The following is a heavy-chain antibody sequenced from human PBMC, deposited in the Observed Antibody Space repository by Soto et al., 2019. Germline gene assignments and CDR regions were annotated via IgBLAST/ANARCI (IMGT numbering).Heavy chain of an antibody. V-gene: IGHV4-59*01. CDR2: FHYSGIS. Sequence: SETLSLTCTVSDGSIRGYYWCWIREPPGKGLEWIGYFHYSGISNYNSSLKSRVTMSLDTSKNQFSLKLSSVSAADTAIYYCARGASNWQYFDYWGQGALVTVSS. J-gene: IGHJ4*02. CDR1: DGSIRGYY. CDR3: ARGASNWQYFDY. D-gene: IGHD4-4*01.